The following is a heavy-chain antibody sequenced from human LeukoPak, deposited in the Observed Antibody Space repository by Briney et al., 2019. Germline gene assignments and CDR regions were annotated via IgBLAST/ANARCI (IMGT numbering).Heavy chain of an antibody. CDR2: IWYDGSNK. J-gene: IGHJ4*02. V-gene: IGHV3-33*01. CDR1: GFTFSSYG. Sequence: PGKSLRLSCAASGFTFSSYGMHWARQAPGKGLEWVAVIWYDGSNKYYADSVKGRFTISRDNSKNTLSLQMNSLRPEDTAVYFCARFLYSSRLDYGGQGTLVAVS. CDR3: ARFLYSSRLDY. D-gene: IGHD6-19*01.